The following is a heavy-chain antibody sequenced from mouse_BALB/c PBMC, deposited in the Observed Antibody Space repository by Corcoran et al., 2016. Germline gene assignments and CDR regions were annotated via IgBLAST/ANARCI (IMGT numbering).Heavy chain of an antibody. J-gene: IGHJ3*01. Sequence: EVQLQQSGAELVKPGASVKLSCTASGFNIKDTYMHWVKQRPEQGLEWIGRIDPANGNTKYDPKFQGKATITADTSSNTAYLQLSSLTSEDTAVYYCAIPYGNPRGFAYWGQGTLVTVSA. D-gene: IGHD2-1*01. CDR1: GFNIKDTY. V-gene: IGHV14-3*02. CDR3: AIPYGNPRGFAY. CDR2: IDPANGNT.